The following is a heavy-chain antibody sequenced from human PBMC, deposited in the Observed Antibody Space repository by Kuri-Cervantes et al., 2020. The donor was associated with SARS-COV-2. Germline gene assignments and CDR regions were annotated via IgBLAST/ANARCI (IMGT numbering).Heavy chain of an antibody. D-gene: IGHD3-10*01. V-gene: IGHV4-30-2*01. Sequence: SETLSLTCAVSGGSISSGGYSWSWIRQPPGKGLEWIGYIYHSGSTYYNPSLKSRVTISVDRSKNQFSLKLSSVTAADTAVYYCARAMVRGVISDYWGQGTLVTVSS. CDR3: ARAMVRGVISDY. CDR1: GGSISSGGYS. J-gene: IGHJ4*02. CDR2: IYHSGST.